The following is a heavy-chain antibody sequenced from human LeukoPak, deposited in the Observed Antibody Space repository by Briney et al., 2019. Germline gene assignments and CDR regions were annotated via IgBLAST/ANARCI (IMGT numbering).Heavy chain of an antibody. J-gene: IGHJ5*02. CDR1: GYTFTGYY. Sequence: ASVKVSCKASGYTFTGYYMHWARQAPGQGLEWMGWINPNSGGTNYAQKFQGRVTMTRDTSISTAYMELSRLRSDDTAVYYCASTKWSSGRPLDPWGQGTLVTVSS. CDR3: ASTKWSSGRPLDP. V-gene: IGHV1-2*02. CDR2: INPNSGGT. D-gene: IGHD2-15*01.